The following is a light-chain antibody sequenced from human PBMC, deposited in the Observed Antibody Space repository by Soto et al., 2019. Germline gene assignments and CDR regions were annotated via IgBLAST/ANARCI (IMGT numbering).Light chain of an antibody. CDR1: SSNIESNY. V-gene: IGLV1-51*02. J-gene: IGLJ1*01. CDR2: ENN. CDR3: GAWDIRLRAYV. Sequence: QSALTQPPSVSAAPGQKVTISCSGSSSNIESNYVSWFQQLPRTAPNLLIYENNKRLSGFPDRFSASKSGTSATLVITGLQTGDEADYFCGAWDIRLRAYVFGPGTKVT.